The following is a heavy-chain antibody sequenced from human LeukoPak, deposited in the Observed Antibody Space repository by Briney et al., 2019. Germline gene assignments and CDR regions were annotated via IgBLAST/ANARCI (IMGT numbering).Heavy chain of an antibody. CDR1: GYSFTSYW. J-gene: IGHJ4*02. CDR3: ARIYYGSGSLLIGSFDY. Sequence: GESLKISCKGSGYSFTSYWIGWVRQMPGKGLEWMGIIYPGDSDTRYSPSFQGQVTISADKSISTAYLQWSSPKASDTAMYYCARIYYGSGSLLIGSFDYWGQGTLVTVSS. V-gene: IGHV5-51*01. CDR2: IYPGDSDT. D-gene: IGHD3-10*01.